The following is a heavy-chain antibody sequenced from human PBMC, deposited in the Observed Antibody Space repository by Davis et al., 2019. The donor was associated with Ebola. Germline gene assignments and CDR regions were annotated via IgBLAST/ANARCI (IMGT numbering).Heavy chain of an antibody. CDR2: ISYDGSDK. V-gene: IGHV3-30-3*01. Sequence: PGGSLRLSCTASGFTFSSYAMDWVRQAPGKGLEWVAVISYDGSDKFYANSVKGRFTISRDSSKNMLYLQMNGLRAEDSAVYYCARCSGGRCDSGGYALDIWGQGTMVTVSS. CDR1: GFTFSSYA. J-gene: IGHJ3*02. CDR3: ARCSGGRCDSGGYALDI. D-gene: IGHD2-15*01.